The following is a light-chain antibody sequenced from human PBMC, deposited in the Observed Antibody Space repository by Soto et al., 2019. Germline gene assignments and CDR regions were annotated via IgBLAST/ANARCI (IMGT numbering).Light chain of an antibody. CDR1: QALSNY. Sequence: IQMTQSPSFLSASVVDTVTITFRASQALSNYLAWYQQKPGKAPDLLIYSASTLQGGVPSRFSGSGSETEFSLTIRALQPEDFATYYCQQLSRYPLTFGGGTKVDIK. J-gene: IGKJ4*01. V-gene: IGKV1-9*01. CDR2: SAS. CDR3: QQLSRYPLT.